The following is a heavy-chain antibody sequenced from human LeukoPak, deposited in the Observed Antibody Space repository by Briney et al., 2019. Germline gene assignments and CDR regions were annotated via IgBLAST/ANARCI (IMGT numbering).Heavy chain of an antibody. CDR2: IIPIFGTA. V-gene: IGHV1-69*06. CDR1: RGTFSSYG. CDR3: ARVGYSGSYLDAFDI. D-gene: IGHD1-26*01. J-gene: IGHJ3*02. Sequence: GASVKVSCKASRGTFSSYGISWVRQAPGQGLEWMGGIIPIFGTANYAQKFQGRVTITADKSTSTAYMELSSLRSEDTAVYYCARVGYSGSYLDAFDIWGQGTMVTVSS.